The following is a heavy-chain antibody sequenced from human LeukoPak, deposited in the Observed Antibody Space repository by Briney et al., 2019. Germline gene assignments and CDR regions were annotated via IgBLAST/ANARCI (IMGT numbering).Heavy chain of an antibody. V-gene: IGHV4-39*01. CDR2: IYYSGST. CDR3: ARGYCTKEVCYTPPSLYMDV. CDR1: GGSISFPSYY. Sequence: SETLSLTCTVSGGSISFPSYYWGWIRQPPGKGLEWIASIYYSGSTYFNPSLKSRVTISVAASKNQFSLNLSSVTAADTAVYYCARGYCTKEVCYTPPSLYMDVLGKGITVTVSS. D-gene: IGHD2-8*01. J-gene: IGHJ6*03.